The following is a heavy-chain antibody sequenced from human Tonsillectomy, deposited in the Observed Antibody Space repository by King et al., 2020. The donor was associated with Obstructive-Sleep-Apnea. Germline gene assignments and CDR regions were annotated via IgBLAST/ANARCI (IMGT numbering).Heavy chain of an antibody. CDR2: IYSSGST. CDR1: GDSLSSFY. Sequence: VQLQESGPGLVKPSETLSLSCTVSGDSLSSFYWSWLRQPPGKGLEWIGNIYSSGSTTYDPSLRGRVTISVDTSMNEFSLRLNSVTAADTAVYFCASQIQLEGFAIWGRGTKVTVSS. CDR3: ASQIQLEGFAI. V-gene: IGHV4-59*08. J-gene: IGHJ3*02. D-gene: IGHD1-1*01.